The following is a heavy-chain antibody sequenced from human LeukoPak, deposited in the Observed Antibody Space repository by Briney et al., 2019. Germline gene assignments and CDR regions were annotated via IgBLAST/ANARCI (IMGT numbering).Heavy chain of an antibody. D-gene: IGHD1-26*01. V-gene: IGHV4-59*08. CDR2: IYYSGST. Sequence: SESLSLIGTVSGGSISSYYWSWIRQPPEKGRECIGYIYYSGSTNYNPSLKSRVTISVATSKNQFSLKLSSVTAADTAVYYCARLVGAASTSRFDYWGQGTLVTASS. J-gene: IGHJ4*02. CDR3: ARLVGAASTSRFDY. CDR1: GGSISSYY.